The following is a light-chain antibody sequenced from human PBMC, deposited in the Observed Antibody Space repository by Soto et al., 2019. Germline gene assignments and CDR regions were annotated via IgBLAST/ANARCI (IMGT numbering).Light chain of an antibody. J-gene: IGLJ1*01. V-gene: IGLV2-14*01. CDR3: SSYTNSNTRQIV. CDR1: SSDVGGYNY. CDR2: DVS. Sequence: QSALTQPASVSGSPGQSITISCTGTSSDVGGYNYVSWYQQHPGKAPKFMIYDVSNRPSGVSNRFSGSKSGNTASLTISGLQAEDEADYYCSSYTNSNTRQIVFGTGTKVPS.